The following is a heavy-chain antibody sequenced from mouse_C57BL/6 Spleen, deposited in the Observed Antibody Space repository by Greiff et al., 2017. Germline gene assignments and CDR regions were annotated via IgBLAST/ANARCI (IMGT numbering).Heavy chain of an antibody. D-gene: IGHD2-4*01. Sequence: EVKLVESGGGLVKPGGSLKLSCAASGFTFSDYGMHWVRQAPEKGLEWVAYISSGSSTIYYADTVKGRFTISRDNAKNTLFLQMTSLRSEDTAMYYCAREKIYYDYSFAYWGQGTLVTVSA. V-gene: IGHV5-17*01. CDR3: AREKIYYDYSFAY. CDR2: ISSGSSTI. CDR1: GFTFSDYG. J-gene: IGHJ3*01.